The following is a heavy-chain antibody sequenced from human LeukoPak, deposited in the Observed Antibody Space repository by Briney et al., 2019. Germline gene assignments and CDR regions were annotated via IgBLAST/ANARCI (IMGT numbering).Heavy chain of an antibody. CDR3: AKPSYGSGSYTHFDY. Sequence: GGSLRLSCAASGFTFSSYGMHWVRQAPGKGLEWVAVISYDGSNKYYADSVKGRFTISRDNSKNTLYLQMNSLRAEDTAVYYCAKPSYGSGSYTHFDYWGQGTLVTVSS. D-gene: IGHD3-10*01. CDR1: GFTFSSYG. CDR2: ISYDGSNK. J-gene: IGHJ4*02. V-gene: IGHV3-30*18.